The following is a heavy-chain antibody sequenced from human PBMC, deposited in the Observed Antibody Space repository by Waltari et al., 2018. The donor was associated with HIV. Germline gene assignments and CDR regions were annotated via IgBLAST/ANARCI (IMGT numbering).Heavy chain of an antibody. CDR1: GYSISSDDN. CDR2: VYHSGRT. Sequence: QVQLQESGPGLLKPSETLSLTCVVSGYSISSDDNWGWVRQPPGRGLEWIGSVYHSGRTLHNPSLNSRVTISIDTSKSQFSLKLSSVTAADTAVYYCARAGVVPALFDLWGRGTLVTVSS. D-gene: IGHD2-2*01. V-gene: IGHV4-38-2*01. J-gene: IGHJ2*01. CDR3: ARAGVVPALFDL.